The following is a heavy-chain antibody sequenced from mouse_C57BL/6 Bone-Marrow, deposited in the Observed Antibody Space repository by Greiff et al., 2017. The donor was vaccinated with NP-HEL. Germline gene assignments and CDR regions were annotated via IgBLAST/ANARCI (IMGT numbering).Heavy chain of an antibody. D-gene: IGHD1-1*01. CDR1: GYTFTSYG. J-gene: IGHJ1*03. V-gene: IGHV1-81*01. CDR2: IYPRRGNT. Sequence: QVQLKQSGAELARPGASVKLSCKASGYTFTSYGISWVKQRTGQGLEWIGEIYPRRGNTYYNEKFKGKATLTADKSSSTAYMELRSLTSEDSAVYFCARMVPLYYGSTYWYFDVWGTGTTVTVSS. CDR3: ARMVPLYYGSTYWYFDV.